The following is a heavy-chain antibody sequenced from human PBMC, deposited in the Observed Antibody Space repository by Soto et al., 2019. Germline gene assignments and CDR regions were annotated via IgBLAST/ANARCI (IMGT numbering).Heavy chain of an antibody. CDR3: ERAVASYSSGWYGMDV. J-gene: IGHJ6*02. D-gene: IGHD6-19*01. CDR2: ISYDGSNK. Sequence: QVQLVESGGGVVQPGRSLRLSCAASGFTFSSYAMHWVRQAPGKGLEWVAVISYDGSNKYYADSVKGRFTISRDNSKNTLYLQMNSPRAEDTAVYYCERAVASYSSGWYGMDVWGQGTTVTVSS. CDR1: GFTFSSYA. V-gene: IGHV3-30-3*01.